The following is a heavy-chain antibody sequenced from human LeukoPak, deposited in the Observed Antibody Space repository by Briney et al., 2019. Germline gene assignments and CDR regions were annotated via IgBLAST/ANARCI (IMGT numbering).Heavy chain of an antibody. CDR1: GFNFTTYA. D-gene: IGHD6-6*01. CDR2: ISGSGDTT. CDR3: AKAISSPTFYFDY. Sequence: GGSLRLSCTASGFNFTTYAMNWVRQAPGKGLEWVSVISGSGDTTYYADSVKGRFAISRDNSKNTLYLQMNSLRAEDTAVYHCAKAISSPTFYFDYWGQGTLVTVSS. V-gene: IGHV3-23*01. J-gene: IGHJ4*02.